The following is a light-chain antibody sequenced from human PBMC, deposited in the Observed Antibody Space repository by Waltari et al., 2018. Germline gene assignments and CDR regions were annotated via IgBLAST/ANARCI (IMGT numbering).Light chain of an antibody. V-gene: IGKV3-15*01. CDR2: GAS. J-gene: IGKJ1*01. CDR3: QQYDNWPPWT. Sequence: EVVMTQSPATLSVSPGQRATLSCRASQSVSTNVAWYQQKPGQAPRLLIYGASTRATDIPARFSGSASGTEFSLTISSLQSEAFAVYFCQQYDNWPPWTFGQGTKVDIQ. CDR1: QSVSTN.